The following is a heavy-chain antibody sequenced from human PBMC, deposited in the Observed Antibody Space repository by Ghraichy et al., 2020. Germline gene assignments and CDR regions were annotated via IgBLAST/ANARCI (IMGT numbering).Heavy chain of an antibody. CDR1: GGSFSGYY. V-gene: IGHV4-34*01. J-gene: IGHJ4*02. CDR2: INHSGST. D-gene: IGHD3-22*01. Sequence: SQTLSLTCAVYGGSFSGYYWSWIRQPPGKGLEWIGEINHSGSTNYNPSLKSRVTISVDTSKNQFSLKLSSVTAADTAVYYCARRRTVYYYYDSSGYYYGGWVYWGQGTLVTVSS. CDR3: ARRRTVYYYYDSSGYYYGGWVY.